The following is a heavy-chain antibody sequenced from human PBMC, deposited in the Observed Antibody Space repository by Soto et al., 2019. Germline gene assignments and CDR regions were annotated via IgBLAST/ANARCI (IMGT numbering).Heavy chain of an antibody. D-gene: IGHD1-26*01. CDR2: VIPIFGTA. CDR3: ARASSSDYYYYGMDV. J-gene: IGHJ6*02. CDR1: GGTFRRHA. Sequence: QVPLVPVGGGVEEPGVPGKVFWQASGGTFRRHAISWVRPAPGTGPEWMGGVIPIFGTANYAQKFQGRVTITADKSTSTAYMELSSLRSEDTAVYYCARASSSDYYYYGMDVWGQGTTVTVSS. V-gene: IGHV1-69*06.